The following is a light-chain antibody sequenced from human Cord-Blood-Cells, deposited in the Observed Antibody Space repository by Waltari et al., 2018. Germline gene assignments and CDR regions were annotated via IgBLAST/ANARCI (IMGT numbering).Light chain of an antibody. CDR2: EAS. CDR3: QQYDNLPFT. CDR1: QDISNY. V-gene: IGKV1-33*01. J-gene: IGKJ3*01. Sequence: DIQMTQSPSSLSASVGDRVTITCQASQDISNYLNWYQKKTGKAPKILIYEASNLEKGVPSRFSGSGSGTDFTFTISSLQPEDIATYYCQQYDNLPFTFGPGTKVDIK.